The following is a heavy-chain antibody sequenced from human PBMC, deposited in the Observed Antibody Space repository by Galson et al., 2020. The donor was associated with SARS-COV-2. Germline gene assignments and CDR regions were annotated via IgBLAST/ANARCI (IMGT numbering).Heavy chain of an antibody. Sequence: ASVKVSCKASGYTFTSYGISWVRQAPGQGLEWMGWISAYNGNTNYAQKLQGRVTMTTDTSTRTAYMELRSLRSDDTAVYYCARGNSGITIFGVVTHYYYYMDVWGKGTTVTVSS. D-gene: IGHD3-3*01. CDR2: ISAYNGNT. J-gene: IGHJ6*03. V-gene: IGHV1-18*01. CDR1: GYTFTSYG. CDR3: ARGNSGITIFGVVTHYYYYMDV.